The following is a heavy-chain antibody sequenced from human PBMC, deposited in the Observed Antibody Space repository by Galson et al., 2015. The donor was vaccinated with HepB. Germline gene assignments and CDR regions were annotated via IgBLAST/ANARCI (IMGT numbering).Heavy chain of an antibody. CDR3: ARPLRITMIVVVTPLGY. V-gene: IGHV1-3*01. CDR2: INAGNGNT. J-gene: IGHJ4*02. Sequence: SVKVSCKASGYTFTSYAMHWVRQAPGQRLEWMGWINAGNGNTKYSQKFQGRVTITRDTSASTAYMELSSLRSEDTAVYYCARPLRITMIVVVTPLGYWGQGTLVTVSS. CDR1: GYTFTSYA. D-gene: IGHD3-22*01.